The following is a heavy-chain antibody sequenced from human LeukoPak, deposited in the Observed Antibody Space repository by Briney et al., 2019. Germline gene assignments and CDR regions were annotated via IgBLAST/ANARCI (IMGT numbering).Heavy chain of an antibody. CDR2: IYYSGST. Sequence: SETLSLTCTVSGGSISSYYWSWIRQPPGKGLEWIGYIYYSGSTNYNPSLKSRVTISVDTSKNQFSLKLSSVTAADTAVYFCARDLSGSLYFDYWGQGVLVTVSS. CDR1: GGSISSYY. D-gene: IGHD3-10*01. CDR3: ARDLSGSLYFDY. J-gene: IGHJ4*02. V-gene: IGHV4-59*01.